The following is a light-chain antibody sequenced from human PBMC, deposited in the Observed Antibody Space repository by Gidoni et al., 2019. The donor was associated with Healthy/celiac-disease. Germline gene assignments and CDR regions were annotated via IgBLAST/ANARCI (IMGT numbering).Light chain of an antibody. Sequence: TVLTQSPPTLSLSPGERATLSCGASQGVSSSYLAWYQQKPGLAPRLLICDASSRATGIPDRLSGSGSGTDFTLTISRLEPKDFTVYYCQQYDSSPITFGQGTRLEIK. CDR2: DAS. V-gene: IGKV3D-20*01. CDR3: QQYDSSPIT. CDR1: QGVSSSY. J-gene: IGKJ5*01.